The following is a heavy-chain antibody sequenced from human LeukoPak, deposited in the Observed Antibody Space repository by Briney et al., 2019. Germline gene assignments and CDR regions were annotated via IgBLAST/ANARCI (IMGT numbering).Heavy chain of an antibody. CDR2: ISSSSSYI. CDR3: ARDRRMDTAMVTKGYGMDV. Sequence: PGGSLRLSCAASGFTFSSYSMNWVRQAPGKGLEWVSSISSSSSYIYYADSVKGRFTISRDNAKNSLYLQMNSLRAEDTAVYYCARDRRMDTAMVTKGYGMDVWGQGTTVTVSS. J-gene: IGHJ6*02. CDR1: GFTFSSYS. V-gene: IGHV3-21*01. D-gene: IGHD5-18*01.